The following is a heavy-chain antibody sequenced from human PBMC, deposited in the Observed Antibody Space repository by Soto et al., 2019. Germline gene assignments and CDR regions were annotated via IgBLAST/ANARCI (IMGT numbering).Heavy chain of an antibody. CDR2: ISSSSSTI. V-gene: IGHV3-48*02. J-gene: IGHJ6*02. CDR1: GFTFSSYS. CDR3: AREDPDYGDFQGWEDG. Sequence: EVQLVESGGGLVQPGGSLRLSCAASGFTFSSYSMNWVRQAPGKGLEWVSYISSSSSTIYYADSVKGRFTISRDNAKNSRYLQMNSLRDEDTAVYYCAREDPDYGDFQGWEDGWGQGTTVTVSS. D-gene: IGHD4-17*01.